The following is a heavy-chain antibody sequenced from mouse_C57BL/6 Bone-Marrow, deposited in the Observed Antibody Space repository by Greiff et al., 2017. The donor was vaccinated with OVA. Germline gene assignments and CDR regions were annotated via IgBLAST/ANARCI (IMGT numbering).Heavy chain of an antibody. Sequence: QVQLKQSGAELMKPGASVKLSCKATGYTFTGYWIEWVKQRPGHGLEWIGEILPGSGSTNYNEKFKGKATFTADTSSNTAYMQLSSLTTEDSAIYYCARYESVVDYDYYFDYWGQGTTLTVSS. J-gene: IGHJ2*01. V-gene: IGHV1-9*01. CDR1: GYTFTGYW. D-gene: IGHD2-4*01. CDR2: ILPGSGST. CDR3: ARYESVVDYDYYFDY.